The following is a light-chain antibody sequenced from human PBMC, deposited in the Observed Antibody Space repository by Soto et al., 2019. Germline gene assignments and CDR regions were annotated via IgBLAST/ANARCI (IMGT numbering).Light chain of an antibody. Sequence: QSVLTQPASVTGSPGQSITICCTGTSSDVGGYNYGPCYQQQPGKAPKLMSYEVSNRRSWVCNRCSGSKSGNTASLTISGLQPEADADSYCCKYAGGSTFLDVFGTGTK. CDR3: CKYAGGSTFLDV. V-gene: IGLV2-23*02. CDR2: EVS. J-gene: IGLJ1*01. CDR1: SSDVGGYNY.